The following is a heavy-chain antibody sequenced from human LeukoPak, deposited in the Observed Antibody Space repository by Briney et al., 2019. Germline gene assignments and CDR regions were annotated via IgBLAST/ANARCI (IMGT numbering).Heavy chain of an antibody. J-gene: IGHJ6*03. CDR3: ARLTQNIVVVPAAKDYYYYYYMDV. CDR2: INHSGST. V-gene: IGHV4-34*01. CDR1: GESFSGYY. Sequence: SETLSLTCAVYGESFSGYYWSWIRQPPGKGLEWIGEINHSGSTNYNPSLKSRVTISVDTSKNQFSLKLSSVTAADTAVYYCARLTQNIVVVPAAKDYYYYYYMDVWGKGTTVTVSS. D-gene: IGHD2-2*01.